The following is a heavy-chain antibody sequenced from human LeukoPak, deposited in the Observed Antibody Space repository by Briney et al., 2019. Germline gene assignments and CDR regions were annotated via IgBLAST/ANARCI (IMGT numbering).Heavy chain of an antibody. Sequence: GESLKISCKCSGYSFTSYWIGWVRQMPGKGLEWMGIIYPGDSDTRYSPSFQGQVTISADKSINTAYLQWSSLKASDTAMYYCARLDYSSSWAYFDYWGQGTLVTVSS. CDR1: GYSFTSYW. D-gene: IGHD6-13*01. CDR2: IYPGDSDT. V-gene: IGHV5-51*01. CDR3: ARLDYSSSWAYFDY. J-gene: IGHJ4*02.